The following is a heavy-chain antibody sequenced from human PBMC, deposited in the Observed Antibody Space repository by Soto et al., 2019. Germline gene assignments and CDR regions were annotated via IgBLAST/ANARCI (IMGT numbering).Heavy chain of an antibody. J-gene: IGHJ4*02. V-gene: IGHV3-30-3*01. CDR3: ATQRDFLRPFDY. CDR2: ISYDGSNK. D-gene: IGHD3-3*01. CDR1: GFTFSSYA. Sequence: QVQLVESGGGVVQPGRSLRLSCAASGFTFSSYAMHWVRQAPGKGLEWVAVISYDGSNKYYADSVKGRFTISRDNSKNTLYLQMNSLRAEDTAVYYCATQRDFLRPFDYWGQGTLVTVSS.